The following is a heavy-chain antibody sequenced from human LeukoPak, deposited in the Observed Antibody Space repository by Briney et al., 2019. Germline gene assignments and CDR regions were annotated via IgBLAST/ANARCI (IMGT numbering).Heavy chain of an antibody. CDR1: GGTFSSYA. D-gene: IGHD6-6*01. CDR2: IIPIFGTA. CDR3: ARDQGAARYYFDY. V-gene: IGHV1-69*13. Sequence: GASVKVSCKASGGTFSSYAISWVRQAPGQGLEWMGGIIPIFGTANYAQKFQGGVTITADESTSTAYMELSSLRSEDTAVYYCARDQGAARYYFDYWGQGTLVTVSS. J-gene: IGHJ4*02.